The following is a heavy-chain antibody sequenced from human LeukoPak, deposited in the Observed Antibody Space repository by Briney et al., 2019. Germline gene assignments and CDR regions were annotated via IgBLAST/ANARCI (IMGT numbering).Heavy chain of an antibody. Sequence: GGSLRLSCAAAGFTFSSYWMHWVRQAPGKGLVWVSRINSDGSSTSYADYVKGRFTISRDNAKNTLYLKMNSLKAKDTAVCDSARILDYGDYSFDYWGQGTLVTVSS. CDR1: GFTFSSYW. CDR2: INSDGSST. V-gene: IGHV3-74*01. CDR3: ARILDYGDYSFDY. D-gene: IGHD4-17*01. J-gene: IGHJ4*02.